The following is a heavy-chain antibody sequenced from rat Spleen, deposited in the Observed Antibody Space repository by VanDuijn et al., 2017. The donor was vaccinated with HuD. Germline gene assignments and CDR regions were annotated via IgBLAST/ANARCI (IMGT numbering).Heavy chain of an antibody. CDR1: GFTFSNYD. J-gene: IGHJ3*01. D-gene: IGHD4-3*01. V-gene: IGHV5-7*01. CDR3: ARRGTSPFAY. Sequence: EVQLMESGGGLVQPGRSMKLSCLASGFTFSNYDMAWVSQAPKKGLEWVASITYDAFSTNYRDSVKGRFTISRDNAKSTLYLQIDSLRSEDTATYYCARRGTSPFAYWGQGTLVTVSS. CDR2: ITYDAFST.